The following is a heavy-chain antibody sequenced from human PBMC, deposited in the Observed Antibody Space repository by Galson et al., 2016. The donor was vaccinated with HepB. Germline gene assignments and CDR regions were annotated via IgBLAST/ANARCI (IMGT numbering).Heavy chain of an antibody. V-gene: IGHV3-30*18. D-gene: IGHD1-26*01. J-gene: IGHJ6*02. Sequence: SLRLSCAASGFTFSTYGMHWVRQAPGKGLEWGXVISYDGSNKKYADSVXGXFTISRDTSKNTLYLQMDSLTAEDTAVYFCAKDGYRGSYRDYYGMDVWGQGTTVTVSS. CDR1: GFTFSTYG. CDR2: ISYDGSNK. CDR3: AKDGYRGSYRDYYGMDV.